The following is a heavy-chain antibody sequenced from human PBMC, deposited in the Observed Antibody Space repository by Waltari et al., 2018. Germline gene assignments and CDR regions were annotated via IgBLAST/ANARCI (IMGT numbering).Heavy chain of an antibody. J-gene: IGHJ6*02. D-gene: IGHD2-2*01. CDR2: IYSGGST. CDR1: GFTVSSNY. V-gene: IGHV3-53*01. CDR3: ASSSSSSSAYYYYGMDV. Sequence: EVQLVESGGGLIQPGGSLRLSCAASGFTVSSNYMSWVRQAPGKGLEWVSVIYSGGSTYYADSVKGRFTISRDNSKNTLYLQMNSLRAEDTAVYYCASSSSSSSAYYYYGMDVWGQGTTVTVSS.